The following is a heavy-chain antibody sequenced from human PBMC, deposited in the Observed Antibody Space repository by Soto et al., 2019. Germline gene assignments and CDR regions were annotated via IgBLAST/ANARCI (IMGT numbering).Heavy chain of an antibody. CDR3: ARDVAGYYIDY. J-gene: IGHJ4*02. V-gene: IGHV1-69*08. Sequence: QVQLVQSGAEVKKPGSSVKVSCKASGGTFSSYTISWVRQAPGQGLEWMGRIISILGIANYEQKFQGSVTNTADKSTSTAYMELSSLRSEDTAVYYCARDVAGYYIDYWGQGTLVTVSS. CDR1: GGTFSSYT. CDR2: IISILGIA. D-gene: IGHD3-9*01.